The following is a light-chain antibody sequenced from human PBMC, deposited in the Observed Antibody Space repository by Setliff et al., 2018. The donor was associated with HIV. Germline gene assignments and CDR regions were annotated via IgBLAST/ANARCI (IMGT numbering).Light chain of an antibody. CDR2: QAS. V-gene: IGLV2-14*01. CDR1: SSDVGGYNY. CDR3: SSYAGSNKSV. J-gene: IGLJ1*01. Sequence: QSALTQPASVSGSPGQSITISCTGTSSDVGGYNYVSWYQQHPGKAPKLMIYQASKRPSGVSNRFSGSKSGNTASLTISGLQAEDEADYYCSSYAGSNKSVFGTGTKVTVL.